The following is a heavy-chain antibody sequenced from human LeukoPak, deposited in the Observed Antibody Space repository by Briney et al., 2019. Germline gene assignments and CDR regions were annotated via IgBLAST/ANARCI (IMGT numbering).Heavy chain of an antibody. Sequence: PSETLSLTCTVSGGSISSGSYFWSWIRQPARKGLEWIGRMYIGGSTNYNPSLKSRVSISVDTSKNQFSLKMSPVTAADTAVYYCARTYSSSWSAWHYWGQGTLVTVSS. CDR1: GGSISSGSYF. D-gene: IGHD6-13*01. V-gene: IGHV4-61*02. CDR3: ARTYSSSWSAWHY. CDR2: MYIGGST. J-gene: IGHJ4*02.